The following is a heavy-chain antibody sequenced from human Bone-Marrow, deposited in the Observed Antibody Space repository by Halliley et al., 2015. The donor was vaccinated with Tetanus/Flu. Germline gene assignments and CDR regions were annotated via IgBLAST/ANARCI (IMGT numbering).Heavy chain of an antibody. V-gene: IGHV3-30*03. CDR1: AFTLSSYG. Sequence: SLRLSCAASAFTLSSYGMHWVRQAPGKGLEWVAIISHDSSSQYYADSVRGRFTISRDNSNNTLFLEMHSLRSEDTAVYYCARPNWGPYYYYYGMEVWGQGTTVIVSS. J-gene: IGHJ6*02. CDR3: ARPNWGPYYYYYGMEV. D-gene: IGHD7-27*01. CDR2: ISHDSSSQ.